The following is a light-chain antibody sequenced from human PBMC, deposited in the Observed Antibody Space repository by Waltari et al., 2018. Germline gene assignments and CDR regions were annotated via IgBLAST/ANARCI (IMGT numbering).Light chain of an antibody. CDR2: KVS. V-gene: IGKV2-30*01. Sequence: DVILAQSPRLLPVTLGQPAPISCRSTQSLENTNGNTYLDWFLPRPGQSPRRLIYKVSARDSGVPDRFSGRGSGTNFTLKISRVEAEDVGVYYCLQAPITFGPGTRVDIK. J-gene: IGKJ3*01. CDR1: QSLENTNGNTY. CDR3: LQAPIT.